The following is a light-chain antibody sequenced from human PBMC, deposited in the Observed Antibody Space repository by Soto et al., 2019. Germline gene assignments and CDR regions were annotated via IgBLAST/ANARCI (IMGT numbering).Light chain of an antibody. Sequence: EIVLTQSPGTLSLSPGERATLSCRASQSVTSNYLAWYQQKPGQAPGLLIYGASSRATGIPDRFSGSGSGTDFTLTISRLEPEDFAVYYCQQRASWPPFTFGQGTKLEV. V-gene: IGKV3-20*01. CDR1: QSVTSNY. CDR2: GAS. J-gene: IGKJ2*01. CDR3: QQRASWPPFT.